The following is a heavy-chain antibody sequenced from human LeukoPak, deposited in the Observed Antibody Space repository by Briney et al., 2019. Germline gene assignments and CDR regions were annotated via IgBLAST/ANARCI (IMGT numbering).Heavy chain of an antibody. Sequence: ASVKVSCKASGYAFTSYGISWVRQAPGQGLEWMGWISAYNGNTNYAQKLQGRVTMTTGTSTSTGYMELRSLRSDDTGVYYCAMGRQWLARFDAFDIWGQGTMVTVCS. D-gene: IGHD6-19*01. CDR1: GYAFTSYG. CDR3: AMGRQWLARFDAFDI. V-gene: IGHV1-18*01. J-gene: IGHJ3*02. CDR2: ISAYNGNT.